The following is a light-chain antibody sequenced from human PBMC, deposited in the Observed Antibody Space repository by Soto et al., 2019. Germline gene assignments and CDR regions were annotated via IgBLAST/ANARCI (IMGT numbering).Light chain of an antibody. V-gene: IGKV3-15*01. CDR1: QSVGSN. CDR2: GAS. J-gene: IGKJ4*01. CDR3: QQYFSSPLA. Sequence: EIVMTQSPATLSVSPGERATFSCRASQSVGSNLAWYQQKPGQAPRLLIYGASTRATGIPARFSGSGSVTDFTLTISRLEPEDFAVYFCQQYFSSPLAFGGGTKVDIK.